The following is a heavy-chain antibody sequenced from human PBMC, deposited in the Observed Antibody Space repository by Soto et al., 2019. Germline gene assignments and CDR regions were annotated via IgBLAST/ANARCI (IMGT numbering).Heavy chain of an antibody. J-gene: IGHJ4*02. CDR2: IIGNGDTT. Sequence: LLEAGGGLVQPGGSLRLSCAASGFSFRNYGMSWVRQAPGKGLEWLSAIIGNGDTTYYAASGRGRFTISSNNSKDTLYLQLNDQGAEDTSRYSCAKDYDYGDSLPFDYWGLGTLVTVSS. CDR1: GFSFRNYG. D-gene: IGHD4-17*01. V-gene: IGHV3-23*01. CDR3: AKDYDYGDSLPFDY.